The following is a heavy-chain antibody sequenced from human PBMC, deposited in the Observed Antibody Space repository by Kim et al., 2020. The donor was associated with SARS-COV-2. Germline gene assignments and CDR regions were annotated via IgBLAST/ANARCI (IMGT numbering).Heavy chain of an antibody. J-gene: IGHJ5*02. Sequence: GESLKISCKGSGYSFTSYWIGWVRQMPGKGLEWMGIIYPGDSDTRYSPSFQGQVTISADKSISTAYLQWSSLKASDTAMYYCARIREAYCGGDCYSGWFDPWGQGTLVTVSS. D-gene: IGHD2-21*02. CDR3: ARIREAYCGGDCYSGWFDP. CDR1: GYSFTSYW. V-gene: IGHV5-51*01. CDR2: IYPGDSDT.